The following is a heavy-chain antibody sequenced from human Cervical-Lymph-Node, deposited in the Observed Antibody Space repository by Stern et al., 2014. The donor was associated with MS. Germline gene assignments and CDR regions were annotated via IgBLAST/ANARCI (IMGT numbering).Heavy chain of an antibody. J-gene: IGHJ6*02. Sequence: QVQLVQSGAEVKKPGASVQVSCKPSGFTFSNYYVHWLRQAPGQRPEWMGRISPKNGDTNYATQFQGRVTMTRDTSVGLVSLEVTRLRLDDTAIYYCAENMDVWGQGTTVTVSS. CDR3: AENMDV. CDR1: GFTFSNYY. CDR2: ISPKNGDT. V-gene: IGHV1-2*02.